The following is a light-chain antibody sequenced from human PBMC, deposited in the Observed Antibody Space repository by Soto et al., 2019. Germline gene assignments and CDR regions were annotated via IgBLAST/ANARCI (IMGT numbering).Light chain of an antibody. CDR2: GAS. V-gene: IGKV3-20*01. CDR1: QSVDSTY. CDR3: QQYGRSPRT. J-gene: IGKJ1*01. Sequence: EIVLTQSPGTLSLSPGERATLSCRASQSVDSTYLAWYQQKPGQAPRLLIYGASSRATGIPDRFSGSGSGTAFTLTISRLEPSDFAVYYCQQYGRSPRTFGQVTKVDSK.